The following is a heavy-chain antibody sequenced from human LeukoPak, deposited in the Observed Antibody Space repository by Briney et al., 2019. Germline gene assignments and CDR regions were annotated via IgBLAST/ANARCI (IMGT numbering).Heavy chain of an antibody. J-gene: IGHJ4*02. CDR2: IRSKANSYAT. Sequence: GGSLRLSCAASGFNFSGSAMHWVRQASGKGLEWVGRIRSKANSYATAFAASVKGRFTISRDESKNTLYLQMNSLRAEDTAVYYCARNRESYWVPELDYWGQGTLVTVSS. CDR1: GFNFSGSA. D-gene: IGHD3-16*01. CDR3: ARNRESYWVPELDY. V-gene: IGHV3-73*01.